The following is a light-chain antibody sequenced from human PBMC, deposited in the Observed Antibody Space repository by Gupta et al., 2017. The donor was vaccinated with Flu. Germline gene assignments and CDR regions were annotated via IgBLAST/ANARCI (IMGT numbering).Light chain of an antibody. Sequence: QPVLTQPPSVSAAPGQTATISCSGSSSNIGNNYVSWYQQLPGTAPKLLIYENNKRPSGIPDRFSGSKSGTSATLGITGLQTGDEADYYCGTWDSSLSAGVFGGGTKLTVL. CDR3: GTWDSSLSAGV. J-gene: IGLJ3*02. V-gene: IGLV1-51*02. CDR1: SSNIGNNY. CDR2: ENN.